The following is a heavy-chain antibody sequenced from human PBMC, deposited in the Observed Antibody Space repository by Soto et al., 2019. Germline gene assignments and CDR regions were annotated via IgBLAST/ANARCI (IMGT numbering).Heavy chain of an antibody. J-gene: IGHJ4*02. CDR1: GYTFTEFD. D-gene: IGHD3-3*01. Sequence: QVLLVQSGADVKKPGASVKVSCKTSGYTFTEFDINWVRQAPGQGLEWMGWMNTNTGNTGYAQKFQGRVTMTRDTSISTDYMELRSLGSEVTAVYYCARVVRFFGGHAGYWGQGTLVTVSS. CDR3: ARVVRFFGGHAGY. CDR2: MNTNTGNT. V-gene: IGHV1-8*01.